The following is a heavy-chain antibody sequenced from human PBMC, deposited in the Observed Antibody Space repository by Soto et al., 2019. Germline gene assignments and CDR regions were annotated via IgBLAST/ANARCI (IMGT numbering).Heavy chain of an antibody. CDR1: GFTFSSYG. CDR3: AKGGYSFLYYFDY. V-gene: IGHV3-30*18. Sequence: QVQLVESGGGVVQPGRSLRLSCAASGFTFSSYGMHWVRQAPGKGLEWVAVISYDGSNKYYADSVKGRFTISRDNSKNTLNLQMNSLRAEDSAVYYCAKGGYSFLYYFDYWGQGTLVTVSS. D-gene: IGHD4-4*01. CDR2: ISYDGSNK. J-gene: IGHJ4*02.